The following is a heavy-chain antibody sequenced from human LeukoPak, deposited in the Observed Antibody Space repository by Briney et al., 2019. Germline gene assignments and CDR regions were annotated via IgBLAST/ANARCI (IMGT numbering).Heavy chain of an antibody. Sequence: AESLQISSQASGYCFTTLYISWVRPLPGKGLEWMGRIDPSDSYTDYSPAFEGHVTISVDQSINTAFLQWSSLKASDTAMYYCARQIEAGATSPFDCWGQGTLVTVSS. V-gene: IGHV5-10-1*01. CDR3: ARQIEAGATSPFDC. J-gene: IGHJ4*02. D-gene: IGHD1-26*01. CDR1: GYCFTTLY. CDR2: IDPSDSYT.